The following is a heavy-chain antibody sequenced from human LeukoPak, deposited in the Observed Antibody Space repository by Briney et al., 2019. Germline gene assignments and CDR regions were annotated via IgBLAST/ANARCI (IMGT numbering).Heavy chain of an antibody. CDR1: GFTFSHAR. D-gene: IGHD4/OR15-4a*01. CDR2: IKSYVHGGTT. Sequence: GGSLRLSCAASGFTFSHARMNWVRQAPGKGLEWIGLIKSYVHGGTTDYAAPVQGRFTISRDDSKSIVYLQMTSLRAEDTGVYYCFDYSADNSWDDWGQGTLVTVSS. J-gene: IGHJ4*02. CDR3: FDYSADNSWDD. V-gene: IGHV3-15*01.